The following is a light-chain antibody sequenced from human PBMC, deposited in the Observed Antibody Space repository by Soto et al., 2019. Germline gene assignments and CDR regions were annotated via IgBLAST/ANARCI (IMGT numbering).Light chain of an antibody. CDR1: ISDVGGYNY. V-gene: IGLV2-14*01. CDR2: DVS. CDR3: SSYTSSSTTV. J-gene: IGLJ2*01. Sequence: QSVLTQPASVSGSPGQSITISCTGTISDVGGYNYVSWYQQHPGKAPKLMIYDVSNRPSGVSNRFSGSKSGNTASLTISGLEAEDEADYYCSSYTSSSTTVFGGGTQLTVL.